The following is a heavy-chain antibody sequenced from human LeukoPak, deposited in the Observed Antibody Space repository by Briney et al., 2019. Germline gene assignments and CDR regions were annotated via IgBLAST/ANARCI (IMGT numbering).Heavy chain of an antibody. CDR2: ISFDGSNI. J-gene: IGHJ6*02. CDR1: GFTFRNYA. D-gene: IGHD2-2*01. V-gene: IGHV3-30*03. Sequence: PGGSLRLSCGASGFTFRNYAMHWVRQAPGKGLEWVAIISFDGSNIQFGDSVRGRFTISRDNSKNTLYLQMNSLRAEDTAVYYCARGANIVVVPAAEAGYYYGMDVWGQGTTVTVSS. CDR3: ARGANIVVVPAAEAGYYYGMDV.